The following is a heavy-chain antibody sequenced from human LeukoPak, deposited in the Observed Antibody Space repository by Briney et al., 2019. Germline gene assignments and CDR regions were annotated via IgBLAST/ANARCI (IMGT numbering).Heavy chain of an antibody. D-gene: IGHD2-15*01. CDR1: GGSIRSYY. V-gene: IGHV4-4*07. Sequence: PSETLSLTCAVSGGSIRSYYWSWIRQPAGKGLEWIGRIYTSGSTNYNPSLKSRVTISVDTSKNQFSLKLSSVTAADTAVYYCARTPAVVADYFDYWGQGTLVTVSS. CDR3: ARTPAVVADYFDY. J-gene: IGHJ4*02. CDR2: IYTSGST.